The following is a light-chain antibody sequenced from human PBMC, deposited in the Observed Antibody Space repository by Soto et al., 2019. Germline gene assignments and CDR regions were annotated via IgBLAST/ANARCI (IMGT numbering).Light chain of an antibody. Sequence: VLTQPASVSGSPGQSITISCTGTSGDVGAYNYVSWYQQHPGKAPRLMIYDVSNRPSGASNRFSGSKSGNTASLTISGLQAEDEADYYCSSFTNTYSYVFGTGTKVTVL. CDR3: SSFTNTYSYV. V-gene: IGLV2-14*01. CDR2: DVS. J-gene: IGLJ1*01. CDR1: SGDVGAYNY.